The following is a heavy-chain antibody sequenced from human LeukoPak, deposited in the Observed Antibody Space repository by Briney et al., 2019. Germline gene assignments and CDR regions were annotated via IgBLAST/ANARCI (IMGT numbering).Heavy chain of an antibody. CDR1: GYSFTSYW. Sequence: GESLKISCKGSGYSFTSYWIGWVRQMPGKGLEWMGSIYPGDSDTRYSPSFQGQVTISADKSISTAYLQWSSLKASDTAMYYCARQTYSKRRGYYYYYMDVWGKGTTVTVSS. J-gene: IGHJ6*03. D-gene: IGHD4-11*01. CDR2: IYPGDSDT. CDR3: ARQTYSKRRGYYYYYMDV. V-gene: IGHV5-51*01.